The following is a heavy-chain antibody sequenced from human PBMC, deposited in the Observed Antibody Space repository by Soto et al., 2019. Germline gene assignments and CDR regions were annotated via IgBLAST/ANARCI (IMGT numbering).Heavy chain of an antibody. J-gene: IGHJ6*03. Sequence: QVQLVQSGAEVKKPGSSVKVSCKASGGTFSSYTISWVRQAPGQGLEWMGRIIPILGIANYAQKFQGRVTITADKSTSTAYMELSSLRSEDTAVYYCARGGGYSCYDYYYYYYMDVWGKGTTVTVSS. V-gene: IGHV1-69*02. CDR2: IIPILGIA. D-gene: IGHD5-12*01. CDR1: GGTFSSYT. CDR3: ARGGGYSCYDYYYYYYMDV.